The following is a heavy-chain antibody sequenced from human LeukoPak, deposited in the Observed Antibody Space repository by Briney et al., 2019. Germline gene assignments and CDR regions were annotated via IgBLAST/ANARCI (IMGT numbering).Heavy chain of an antibody. CDR3: ARVASHYDFWSGYEDAFDI. CDR2: ISSSSSYI. D-gene: IGHD3-3*01. V-gene: IGHV3-21*01. J-gene: IGHJ3*02. Sequence: GGSLRLSCAASGFTFSSYSMNWVRQAPGKGLEWVSSISSSSSYIYYADSVEGRFTISRDNAKNSLYLQMNSLRAEDTAVYYCARVASHYDFWSGYEDAFDIWGQGTMVTVSS. CDR1: GFTFSSYS.